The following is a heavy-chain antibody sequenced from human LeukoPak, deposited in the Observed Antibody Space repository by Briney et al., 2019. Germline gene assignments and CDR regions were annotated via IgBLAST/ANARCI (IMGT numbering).Heavy chain of an antibody. Sequence: PSETLSLTCTVSGGSISSYYWSWIRQPPGKGLEWIGYIYYSGSTNYNPSLKSRVTISVDTSKNQFSLKLSSVTAADTAVYYCARSRPLDRGGGMDVWGQGTTVTVSS. J-gene: IGHJ6*02. V-gene: IGHV4-59*08. CDR1: GGSISSYY. CDR2: IYYSGST. D-gene: IGHD3-10*01. CDR3: ARSRPLDRGGGMDV.